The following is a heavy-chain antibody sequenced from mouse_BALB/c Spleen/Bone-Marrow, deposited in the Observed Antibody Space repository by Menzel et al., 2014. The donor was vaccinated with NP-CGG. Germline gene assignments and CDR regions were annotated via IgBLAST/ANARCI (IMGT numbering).Heavy chain of an antibody. D-gene: IGHD1-1*01. J-gene: IGHJ1*01. CDR2: IDPANGNT. Sequence: VQLQQPGAELVKPGDSVKLSCTASGFNINDTYXHWVXQRPXXGXXLXXXIDPANGNTKYNPKFQGKGTITADTSSNTAYLHLSSRTSEDTAVYYCARYDYGWYFYVWGAGTTLTVSS. CDR1: GFNINDTY. CDR3: ARYDYGWYFYV. V-gene: IGHV14-3*02.